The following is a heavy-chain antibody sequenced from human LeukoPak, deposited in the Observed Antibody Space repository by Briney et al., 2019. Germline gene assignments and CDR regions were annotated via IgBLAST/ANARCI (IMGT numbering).Heavy chain of an antibody. CDR1: GYTFTSYD. CDR3: ARAKKQILAYGMDV. CDR2: MNPNSGNT. D-gene: IGHD3-3*01. V-gene: IGHV1-8*01. J-gene: IGHJ6*02. Sequence: ASVKVSCKASGYTFTSYDINWVRQATGQGLEWMGWMNPNSGNTGYAQKFQGRVTMTRNTSISTAYMELSSLRSKDTAVYYCARAKKQILAYGMDVWGQGTTVTVSS.